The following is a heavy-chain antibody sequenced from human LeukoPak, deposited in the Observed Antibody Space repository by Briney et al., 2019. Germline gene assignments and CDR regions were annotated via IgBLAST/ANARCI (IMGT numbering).Heavy chain of an antibody. V-gene: IGHV3-30*18. J-gene: IGHJ4*02. CDR3: AKQGGLTWIQLPADS. CDR1: GFTFSSYA. D-gene: IGHD5-18*01. Sequence: GGSLRLSCAASGFTFSSYAMHWVRQAPGKGLEWVAVISYDGNNKYYVDSVKGRFTISKDNSKNTVYLQMNSLRVEDTAVYYCAKQGGLTWIQLPADSWGQGTLVTVSS. CDR2: ISYDGNNK.